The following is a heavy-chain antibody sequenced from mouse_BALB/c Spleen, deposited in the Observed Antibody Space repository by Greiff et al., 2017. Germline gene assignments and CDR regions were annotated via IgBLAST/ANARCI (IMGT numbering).Heavy chain of an antibody. V-gene: IGHV5-9-1*01. CDR1: GFTFSSYA. D-gene: IGHD2-4*01. CDR2: ISSGGSYT. J-gene: IGHJ3*01. CDR3: ARDDDYDGGFAY. Sequence: EVMLVESGGGLVKPGGSLKLSCAASGFTFSSYAMSWVRQTPEKRLEWVATISSGGSYTYYPDSVKGRFTISRDNAKNTLYLQMSSLRSEDTAMYYCARDDDYDGGFAYWGQGTLVTVSA.